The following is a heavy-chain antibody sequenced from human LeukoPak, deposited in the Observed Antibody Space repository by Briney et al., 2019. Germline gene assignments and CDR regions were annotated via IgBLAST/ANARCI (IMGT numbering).Heavy chain of an antibody. D-gene: IGHD6-19*01. CDR3: ARYEYSSAYFDY. CDR2: ISSSSSYI. J-gene: IGHJ4*02. CDR1: GFTFSSYS. Sequence: PGGSLRLSCAASGFTFSSYSMNWVRQAPGKGLEWVSSISSSSSYIYYADSVKGRFTISRDNAKNSLYLQMNSLRAEDTAVYYCARYEYSSAYFDYWGQGTLVTVSS. V-gene: IGHV3-21*01.